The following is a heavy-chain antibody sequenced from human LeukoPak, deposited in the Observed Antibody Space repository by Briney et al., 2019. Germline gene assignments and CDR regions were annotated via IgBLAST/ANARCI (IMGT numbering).Heavy chain of an antibody. CDR1: GGSFSGYY. D-gene: IGHD2-21*02. CDR2: INHSGST. V-gene: IGHV4-34*01. J-gene: IGHJ1*01. CDR3: ARGGCGGDCYSHAEYFQY. Sequence: PSETLSLTCAVYGGSFSGYYWSWIRQPPGKGLEWIGEINHSGSTNYNPSLKRRLTISVDTSKNQFSLKLSSVTAADTAVYYCARGGCGGDCYSHAEYFQYWGQDTLVSVSS.